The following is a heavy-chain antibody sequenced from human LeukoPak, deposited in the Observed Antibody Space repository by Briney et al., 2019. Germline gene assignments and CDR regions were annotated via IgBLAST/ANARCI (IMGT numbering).Heavy chain of an antibody. V-gene: IGHV3-23*01. Sequence: GGSLRLSCAASGFTFSSYAMSWVRQAPGKGLEWVSAISGSGGSTYYADSVKGRLTISRDNSKNTLYLQMNSLRAEDTAVYYCAKNKGYSYGSSYGMDVWGQGTTVNVSS. CDR3: AKNKGYSYGSSYGMDV. J-gene: IGHJ6*02. CDR1: GFTFSSYA. CDR2: ISGSGGST. D-gene: IGHD5-18*01.